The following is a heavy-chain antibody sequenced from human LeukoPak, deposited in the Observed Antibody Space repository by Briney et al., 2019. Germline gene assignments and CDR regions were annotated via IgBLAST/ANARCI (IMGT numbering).Heavy chain of an antibody. CDR1: GYTFTGCY. D-gene: IGHD2-2*01. J-gene: IGHJ5*02. Sequence: GASVKVSCKASGYTFTGCYMHWVRQAPGQGLEWMEWINPNSGGTNYAQKFQGRVTMTRDTSISTAYMELSRLRSDDTAVYYCARSDCSSTSCYDSDWFDPWGQGTLVTVSS. CDR2: INPNSGGT. V-gene: IGHV1-2*02. CDR3: ARSDCSSTSCYDSDWFDP.